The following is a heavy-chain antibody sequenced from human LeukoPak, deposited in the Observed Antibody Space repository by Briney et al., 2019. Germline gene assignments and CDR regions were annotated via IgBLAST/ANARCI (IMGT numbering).Heavy chain of an antibody. CDR1: GGSISSGGYS. Sequence: KPSETLSLTCAVSGGSISSGGYSWSWIRQPPGKGLEWIGYIYYSGSTNYNPSLKSRVTISVDTSKNQFSLKLSSVTAADTAVYYCASYSNYDAFDIWGQGTMVTVSS. J-gene: IGHJ3*02. CDR2: IYYSGST. CDR3: ASYSNYDAFDI. V-gene: IGHV4-61*08. D-gene: IGHD4-11*01.